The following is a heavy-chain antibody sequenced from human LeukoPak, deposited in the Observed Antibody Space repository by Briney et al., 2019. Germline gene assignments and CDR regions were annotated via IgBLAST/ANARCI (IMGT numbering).Heavy chain of an antibody. V-gene: IGHV4-39*01. CDR3: ARRSRIQLWLRGGAFDI. CDR2: IYYSGST. J-gene: IGHJ3*02. Sequence: SETLSLTCTVSGDSISSTYWGWIRQPPGEGLGWIGSIYYSGSTYYNPSLKSRVTISVDASKNQFSLKLSSVTAADTAVYYCARRSRIQLWLRGGAFDIWGQGTMVTVSS. CDR1: GDSISSTY. D-gene: IGHD5-18*01.